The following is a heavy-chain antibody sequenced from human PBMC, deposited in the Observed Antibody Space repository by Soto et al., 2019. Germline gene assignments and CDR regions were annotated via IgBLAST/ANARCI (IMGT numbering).Heavy chain of an antibody. V-gene: IGHV1-69*13. CDR3: ARGRFLELLASWFDP. CDR2: IIPIFGTA. CDR1: GGTFSSYA. D-gene: IGHD3-3*01. J-gene: IGHJ5*02. Sequence: GDSVPVSSTASGGTFSSYAISWVRQAPGQGLEWMGGIIPIFGTANYAQKFQGRVTITADESTSTAYMELSSLRSEDAAVYYCARGRFLELLASWFDPWGRVTLLTVCS.